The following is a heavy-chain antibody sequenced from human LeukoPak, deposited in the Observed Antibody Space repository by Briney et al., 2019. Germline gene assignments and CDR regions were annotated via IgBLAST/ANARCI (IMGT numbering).Heavy chain of an antibody. CDR1: VSTFTAYF. V-gene: IGHV1-69*13. J-gene: IGHJ4*02. CDR2: VIPISGTT. Sequence: AVKVSRKASVSTFTAYFIDWVRQAPGPGLEGLGAVIPISGTTHYAQKFQGRVSITVDDSTTTVYMQLSGLRSDDTAVYFCARLAVVPAAMSPDYWGQGTLVSVSS. D-gene: IGHD2-2*01. CDR3: ARLAVVPAAMSPDY.